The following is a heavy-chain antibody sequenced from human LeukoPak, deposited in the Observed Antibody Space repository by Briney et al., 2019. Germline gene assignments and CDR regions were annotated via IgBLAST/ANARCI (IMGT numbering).Heavy chain of an antibody. CDR3: ARDGGSTPGGIFDY. CDR2: ISSSSSYI. J-gene: IGHJ4*02. CDR1: GFTFSSYS. D-gene: IGHD2-8*02. V-gene: IGHV3-21*01. Sequence: GGSLRLSCAASGFTFSSYSMNWVRQAPGKGLEWVSSISSSSSYIYYADSVKGRFTISRDNAKNSLYLQMNSLRAEDTAVYYCARDGGSTPGGIFDYWGQGTLVTVSS.